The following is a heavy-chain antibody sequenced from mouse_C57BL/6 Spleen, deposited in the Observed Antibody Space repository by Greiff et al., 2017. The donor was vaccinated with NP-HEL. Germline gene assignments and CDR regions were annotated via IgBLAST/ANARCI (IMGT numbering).Heavy chain of an antibody. CDR1: GYTFTSYW. CDR3: ARSKSGY. CDR2: IYPSDSET. J-gene: IGHJ2*01. D-gene: IGHD6-2*01. Sequence: QVQLKESGAELVRPGSSVKLSCKASGYTFTSYWMDWVKQRPGQGLEWIGNIYPSDSETHYNQKFKDKATLTVDKSSSTAYMQLSSLTAEDSAVYYCARSKSGYWGQGTTLTVSS. V-gene: IGHV1-61*01.